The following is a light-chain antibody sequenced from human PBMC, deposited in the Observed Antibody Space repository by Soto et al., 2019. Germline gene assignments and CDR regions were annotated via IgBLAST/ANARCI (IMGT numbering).Light chain of an antibody. V-gene: IGLV2-14*01. Sequence: QSALTQPASVSGSPGQSITISCTGTSSDIGGYNYVSWYQQHPGKAPKLVIYEVSNRPSGVSNRFSGSKSDNTASLTISGLQADDEADYYCNSYTSSSTLVVFGGGTKLTVL. CDR1: SSDIGGYNY. CDR2: EVS. CDR3: NSYTSSSTLVV. J-gene: IGLJ2*01.